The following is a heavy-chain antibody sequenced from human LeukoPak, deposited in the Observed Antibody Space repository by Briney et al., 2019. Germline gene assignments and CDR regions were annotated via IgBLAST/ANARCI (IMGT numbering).Heavy chain of an antibody. J-gene: IGHJ6*03. CDR1: GYTFTSYD. D-gene: IGHD3-22*01. CDR3: ARNYYDSSGYYSSYYYYMDV. CDR2: MNPNSGNT. Sequence: ASVKVSCKASGYTFTSYDINWVRQATGQGLEWMGWMNPNSGNTGYAQKFQGRVTMTRNTSISTAYMELSSLRSEDTAVYYCARNYYDSSGYYSSYYYYMDVWGKGTTVTISS. V-gene: IGHV1-8*01.